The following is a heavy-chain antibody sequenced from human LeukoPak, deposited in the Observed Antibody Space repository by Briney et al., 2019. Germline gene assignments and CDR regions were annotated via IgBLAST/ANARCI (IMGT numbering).Heavy chain of an antibody. CDR2: IYYSGST. D-gene: IGHD2-8*01. Sequence: SGTLSLTCAVYGGSFSGYYWSWIRQHPGKGLEWIGYIYYSGSTYYNPSLKSRVTISVDTSKNQFSLKLSSVTAADTAIYYCARVYAQRNWFDPWGQGTLVTVSS. V-gene: IGHV4-31*11. J-gene: IGHJ5*02. CDR1: GGSFSGYY. CDR3: ARVYAQRNWFDP.